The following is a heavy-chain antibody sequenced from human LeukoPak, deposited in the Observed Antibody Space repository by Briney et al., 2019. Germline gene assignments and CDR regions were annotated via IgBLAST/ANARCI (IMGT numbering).Heavy chain of an antibody. J-gene: IGHJ4*02. Sequence: GGSLRLSCAESGFTFSSYGMNWVRQAPGKGLEWVSSISSRSSYIYYADSVKGRFTISRDNAKNSLYLELHSLRAEDTAVYYCARQYYDIWSGYYTADYYFDYWGQGTLVTVSS. V-gene: IGHV3-21*06. CDR1: GFTFSSYG. CDR2: ISSRSSYI. D-gene: IGHD3-3*01. CDR3: ARQYYDIWSGYYTADYYFDY.